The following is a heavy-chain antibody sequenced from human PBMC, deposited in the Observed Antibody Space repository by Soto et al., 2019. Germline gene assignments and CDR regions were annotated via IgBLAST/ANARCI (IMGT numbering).Heavy chain of an antibody. Sequence: PGGSLRLSCAASGFTFSDFYMTWIRQAPGKGLQWISCISSTSTHTNYADSVKGRFTVSRDNANNSLYLEMNNLRADDTAVYFCARDRDTYGHGFFDYWGRGALVTSPQ. CDR2: ISSTSTHT. V-gene: IGHV3-11*05. CDR1: GFTFSDFY. D-gene: IGHD5-18*01. CDR3: ARDRDTYGHGFFDY. J-gene: IGHJ4*02.